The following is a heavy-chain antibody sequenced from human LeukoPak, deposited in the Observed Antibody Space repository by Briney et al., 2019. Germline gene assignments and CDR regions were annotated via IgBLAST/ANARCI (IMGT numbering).Heavy chain of an antibody. J-gene: IGHJ4*02. D-gene: IGHD6-6*01. CDR2: IYHSGGT. CDR1: GGSISSSNW. CDR3: ARRTSSSGAFDY. V-gene: IGHV4-4*02. Sequence: SGALSLTCAVSGGSISSSNWWSWVRQPPGKGLEWIGEIYHSGGTNYNPSLKSRVTISVDKSSNQFSLKLSSVTAADTAVYYCARRTSSSGAFDYWGQGTLVTVSS.